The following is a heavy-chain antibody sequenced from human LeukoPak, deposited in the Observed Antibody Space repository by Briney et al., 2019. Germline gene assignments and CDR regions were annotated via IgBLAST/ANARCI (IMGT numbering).Heavy chain of an antibody. D-gene: IGHD6-19*01. J-gene: IGHJ6*02. CDR3: ARVDSSGWYFYYYGMDV. V-gene: IGHV3-30-3*01. CDR1: GFTFSSYD. CDR2: ISYDGSNK. Sequence: GGSLRLSCAASGFTFSSYDMHWVRQAPGKGLEWVAVISYDGSNKYYADSVKGRFTISRDNSKNTLYLQMNSLRAEDTAVYYCARVDSSGWYFYYYGMDVWGQGTTVTVSS.